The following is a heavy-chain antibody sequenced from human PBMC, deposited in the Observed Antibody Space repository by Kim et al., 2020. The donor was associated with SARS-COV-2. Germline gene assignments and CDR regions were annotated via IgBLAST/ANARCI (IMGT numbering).Heavy chain of an antibody. CDR2: T. J-gene: IGHJ5*02. Sequence: TKYSQKCQGRVTITRDTSASTAYMELSSLRSEDTAVYYCARGIVASVWFDPWGQGTLVTVSS. V-gene: IGHV1-3*01. CDR3: ARGIVASVWFDP. D-gene: IGHD5-12*01.